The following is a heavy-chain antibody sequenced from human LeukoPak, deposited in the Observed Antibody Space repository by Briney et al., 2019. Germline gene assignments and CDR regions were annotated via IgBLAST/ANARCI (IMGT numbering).Heavy chain of an antibody. Sequence: SETLSLTCTASGASISSYYWSWIRQPPGKGLEWIGYIYYSGSTRYNPSLKSRVTISVDTSKNQFSLKLSSVTAADTAVYYCARAGILRFPSNWFDPWGQGTLVTVSS. CDR3: ARAGILRFPSNWFDP. J-gene: IGHJ5*02. CDR1: GASISSYY. V-gene: IGHV4-59*01. CDR2: IYYSGST. D-gene: IGHD3-3*01.